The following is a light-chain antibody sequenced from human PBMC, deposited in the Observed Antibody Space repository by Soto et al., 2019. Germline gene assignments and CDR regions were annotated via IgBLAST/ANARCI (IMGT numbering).Light chain of an antibody. CDR2: GAS. CDR3: QQYGDSPPT. J-gene: IGKJ1*01. V-gene: IGKV3-20*01. CDR1: QSLSTNY. Sequence: EIVLTQSPGTLSLSPGERATLSCRASQSLSTNYLAWYQRKPGQAPRLLIYGASSRATDIPRRFSGSGSGTDFTLTITRLEPEAFAVDYCQQYGDSPPTFGQWTKVESK.